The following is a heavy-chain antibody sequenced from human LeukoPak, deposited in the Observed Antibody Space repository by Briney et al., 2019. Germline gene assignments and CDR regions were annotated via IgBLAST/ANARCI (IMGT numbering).Heavy chain of an antibody. CDR3: ARGFPYGSGSDWFDP. Sequence: APETLSLTCTVSGGSISSYYWSWIRQPPGKGLEWIGYIYYSGSTNYNPSLKSRVTISVDTSKNQFSLKLSSVTAADTAVYYCARGFPYGSGSDWFDPWGQGTLVTVSS. CDR2: IYYSGST. J-gene: IGHJ5*02. V-gene: IGHV4-59*01. CDR1: GGSISSYY. D-gene: IGHD3-10*01.